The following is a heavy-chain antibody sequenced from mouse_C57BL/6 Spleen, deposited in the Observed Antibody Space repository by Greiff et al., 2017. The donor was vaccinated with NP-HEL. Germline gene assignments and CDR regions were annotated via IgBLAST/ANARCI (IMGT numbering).Heavy chain of an antibody. CDR1: GYAFSSSW. Sequence: QVQLQQSGPELVKPGASVKISCKASGYAFSSSWMNWVKQRPGKGLEWIGRIYPGDGDTNYNGKFKGKATLTADKSSSTAYMQLSSLTSEDSAVSFCARGYYGSSIYWYFDVWGTGTTVTVSS. CDR2: IYPGDGDT. J-gene: IGHJ1*03. V-gene: IGHV1-82*01. CDR3: ARGYYGSSIYWYFDV. D-gene: IGHD1-1*01.